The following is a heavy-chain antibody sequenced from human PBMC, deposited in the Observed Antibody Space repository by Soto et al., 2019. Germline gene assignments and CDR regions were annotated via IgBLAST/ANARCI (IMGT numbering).Heavy chain of an antibody. V-gene: IGHV1-24*01. CDR3: ATGNSGSYYGAFDI. J-gene: IGHJ3*02. CDR1: GYTLTELS. CDR2: FDPEDGET. Sequence: QVQLVQSGAEVKKPGASVKVSCKVSGYTLTELSMTWVRQAPGKGLEWMEGFDPEDGETIYAQKFQGRVTMTEDTSTDTAYMELSSLRSEDTAVYSCATGNSGSYYGAFDIWGQWTMVTVSS. D-gene: IGHD1-26*01.